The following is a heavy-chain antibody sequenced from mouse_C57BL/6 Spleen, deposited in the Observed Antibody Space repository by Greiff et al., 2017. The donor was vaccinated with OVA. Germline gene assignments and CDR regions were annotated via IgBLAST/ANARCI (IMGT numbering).Heavy chain of an antibody. D-gene: IGHD1-1*01. J-gene: IGHJ4*01. V-gene: IGHV1-7*01. Sequence: QVHVMQSGAELAKPGASVKLSCKASGYTFTSYWMHWVNQRPGQGLEWIGHINPSSGYNKYNQKFKDKATLTADKSYSTAYMQLSSLTYEDSAVYYCAIGGYYGSSYGAAMDYWGQGTSVTVSS. CDR3: AIGGYYGSSYGAAMDY. CDR1: GYTFTSYW. CDR2: INPSSGYN.